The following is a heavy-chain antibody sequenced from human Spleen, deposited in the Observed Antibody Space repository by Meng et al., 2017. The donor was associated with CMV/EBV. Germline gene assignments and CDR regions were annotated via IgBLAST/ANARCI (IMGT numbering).Heavy chain of an antibody. CDR2: INHSGST. Sequence: VQRQEWGAGLLQPSETLSLTCAVYGGSFSGYYWSWIRQPPGKGLEWIGEINHSGSTNYNPSLKSRVTISVDTSKNQFSLKLSSVTAADTVVYYCARSPHDSSGYYLYYFDYWGQGTLVTVSS. J-gene: IGHJ4*02. CDR1: GGSFSGYY. V-gene: IGHV4-34*01. D-gene: IGHD3-22*01. CDR3: ARSPHDSSGYYLYYFDY.